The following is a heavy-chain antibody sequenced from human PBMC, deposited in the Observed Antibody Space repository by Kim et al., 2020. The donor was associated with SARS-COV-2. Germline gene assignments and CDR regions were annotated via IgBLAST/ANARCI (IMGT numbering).Heavy chain of an antibody. V-gene: IGHV1-46*03. D-gene: IGHD6-13*01. CDR3: AISFVEPRAAAVLGREYNWFDP. CDR1: GYTFTSYY. Sequence: ASVKVSCKASGYTFTSYYMHWVRQAPGQGLEWMGIINPSGGSTSYAQKFQGRVTMTRDTHTSTVYMELSSLRSEDTAVYYCAISFVEPRAAAVLGREYNWFDPWGQGTLVTVSS. CDR2: INPSGGST. J-gene: IGHJ5*02.